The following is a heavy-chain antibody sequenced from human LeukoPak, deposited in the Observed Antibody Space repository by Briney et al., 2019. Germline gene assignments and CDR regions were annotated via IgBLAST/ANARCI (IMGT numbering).Heavy chain of an antibody. D-gene: IGHD3-22*01. J-gene: IGHJ3*02. V-gene: IGHV4-59*01. CDR1: GXSMSSYY. CDR3: AGDDKDAFDI. CDR2: VFYTGST. Sequence: SETLSLTCTVSGXSMSSYYGNWIRQPPGKGLEWIGYVFYTGSTNYNPSLKGRVTISIDMSKNQFSLNLSSVTAADTAVYYCAGDDKDAFDIWGQGTMVTVSS.